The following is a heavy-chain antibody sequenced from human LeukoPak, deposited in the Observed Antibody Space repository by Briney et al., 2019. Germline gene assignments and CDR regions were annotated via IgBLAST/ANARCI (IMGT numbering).Heavy chain of an antibody. CDR3: ARRVSGVSWYFDL. V-gene: IGHV4-39*01. CDR1: GVSSISIDYY. Sequence: SETLSLTCTVSGVSSISIDYYWDWIRQRPGKGPEWIGAIYHTGTTYYNPSLKSRVTISVDTSKNQFSLKLSSVAATDTAVFSCARRVSGVSWYFDLWGRGTLVTVSS. CDR2: IYHTGTT. J-gene: IGHJ2*01. D-gene: IGHD5/OR15-5a*01.